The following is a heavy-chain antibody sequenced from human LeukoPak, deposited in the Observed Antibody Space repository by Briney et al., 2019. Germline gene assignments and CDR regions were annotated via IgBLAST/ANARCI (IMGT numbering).Heavy chain of an antibody. V-gene: IGHV3-23*01. CDR3: AKGAITMVRGVKVADY. CDR1: GFTFSSYA. J-gene: IGHJ4*02. CDR2: ISGSGGST. D-gene: IGHD3-10*01. Sequence: PGGSLRLSRAASGFTFSSYAMSWVRQAPGKGLEWVSAISGSGGSTYYADSVKGRFTISRDNSKDTLYLQMNSLRAEDTAVYYCAKGAITMVRGVKVADYWGQGTLVTVSS.